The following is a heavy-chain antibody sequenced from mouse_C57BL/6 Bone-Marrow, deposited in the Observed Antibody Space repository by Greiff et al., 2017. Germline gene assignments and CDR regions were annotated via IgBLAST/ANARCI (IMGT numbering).Heavy chain of an antibody. V-gene: IGHV1-19*01. J-gene: IGHJ1*03. D-gene: IGHD2-3*01. CDR3: ARGREWLLRWDFDV. Sequence: VQLQQSGPVLVKPGASVKMSCKASGYTFTDYYMNWVKQSHGKSLEWIGVINPYNGGTSYNQKFKGKATLTVDKSSSTAYMELNSLTSEDSAVYYCARGREWLLRWDFDVWGTGTTVTVSS. CDR1: GYTFTDYY. CDR2: INPYNGGT.